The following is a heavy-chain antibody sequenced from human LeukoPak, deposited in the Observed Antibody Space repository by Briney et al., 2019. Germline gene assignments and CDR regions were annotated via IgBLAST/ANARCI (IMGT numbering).Heavy chain of an antibody. CDR2: IGGDGFGT. D-gene: IGHD3-9*01. V-gene: IGHV3-64*01. CDR1: GFTFSSYA. CDR3: ARDLGDSALRYFDWSPRFDL. J-gene: IGHJ5*02. Sequence: QSGGSLRLSCAASGFTFSSYALHWVRQAPGTGLEYVSGIGGDGFGTYYENSVEGRFTISRENSENTLSLQMGSLRTEDTAVYYCARDLGDSALRYFDWSPRFDLWGQGTLVTVSS.